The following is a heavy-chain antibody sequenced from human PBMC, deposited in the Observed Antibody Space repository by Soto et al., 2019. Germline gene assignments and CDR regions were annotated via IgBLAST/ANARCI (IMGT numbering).Heavy chain of an antibody. CDR1: GGSFSGYY. CDR2: INHSGST. J-gene: IGHJ5*02. Sequence: QVQLQQWGAGLLKPSETLSLTCAVYGGSFSGYYWSWIRQPPGKGLEWMGEINHSGSTNYNPSLKSRVTISVDTSKNQFSLKLSSLTAADTAVYYCARLTIFGVVINRNWFDPWGQGTLVTVSS. D-gene: IGHD3-3*01. CDR3: ARLTIFGVVINRNWFDP. V-gene: IGHV4-34*01.